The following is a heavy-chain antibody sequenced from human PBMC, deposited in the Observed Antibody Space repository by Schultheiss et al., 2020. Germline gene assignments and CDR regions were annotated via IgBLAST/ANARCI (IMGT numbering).Heavy chain of an antibody. D-gene: IGHD1-26*01. J-gene: IGHJ4*02. CDR2: ISGSGGST. CDR3: ARDPSEWELPTDY. Sequence: GESLKISCAASGFTFSSYAMSWVRQAPGKGLEWVSAISGSGGSTYYADSVKGRFTISRDNSKNTLYLQMNSLRAEDTAVYYCARDPSEWELPTDYWGQGTLVTVSS. CDR1: GFTFSSYA. V-gene: IGHV3-23*01.